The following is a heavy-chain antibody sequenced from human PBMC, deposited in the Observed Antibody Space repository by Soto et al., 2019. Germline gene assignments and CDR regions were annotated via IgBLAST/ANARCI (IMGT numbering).Heavy chain of an antibody. V-gene: IGHV4-39*01. D-gene: IGHD6-13*01. CDR2: IYYSGST. J-gene: IGHJ4*02. Sequence: SETLSLTCTVSGGSISSSSYYWGWIRQPPGKGLEWIGSIYYSGSTYYNPSLKSRVTISVDTSKNQFSLKLSSVTAADTAVYYCARQYSSWFPMYFDYWGQGTLVTVSS. CDR3: ARQYSSWFPMYFDY. CDR1: GGSISSSSYY.